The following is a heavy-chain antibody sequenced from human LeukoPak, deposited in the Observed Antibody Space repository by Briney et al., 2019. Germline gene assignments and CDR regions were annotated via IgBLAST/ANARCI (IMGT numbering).Heavy chain of an antibody. V-gene: IGHV4-34*01. Sequence: PSETLSLTCAVYGGSFSGYYWSWIRQPPGKGLEWIGEINHSGSTNYNPSLKSRVTISVDTSKNQFSLKLSSVTAADTAVYYCASAVAGPIDYWGQGTLVTVSS. CDR1: GGSFSGYY. CDR2: INHSGST. D-gene: IGHD6-19*01. J-gene: IGHJ4*02. CDR3: ASAVAGPIDY.